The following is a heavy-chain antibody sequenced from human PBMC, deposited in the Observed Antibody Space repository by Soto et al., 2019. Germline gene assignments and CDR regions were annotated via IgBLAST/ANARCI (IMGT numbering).Heavy chain of an antibody. Sequence: HPGGSLRLSCAASGFTFSSYGMHWVRQAPGKGLEWVAVIWYDGSNKYYADSVKGRFTISRDNSKNTLYLQMNSLRAEDTAVYYCARDPGFVSGYSSSWYTPGFDYWGQGTLVTVSS. V-gene: IGHV3-33*01. CDR1: GFTFSSYG. CDR3: ARDPGFVSGYSSSWYTPGFDY. CDR2: IWYDGSNK. J-gene: IGHJ4*02. D-gene: IGHD6-13*01.